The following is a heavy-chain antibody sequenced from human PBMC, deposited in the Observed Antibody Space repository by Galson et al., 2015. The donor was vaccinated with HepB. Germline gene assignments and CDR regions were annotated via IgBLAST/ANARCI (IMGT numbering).Heavy chain of an antibody. Sequence: SLRLSCAASGFTFSNYWMHWVRQAPGKGLVWVSRINSDGTYITYADSVKGRFTISRDNAKNTLYLQMNSPRAEDTALYYCARTRGAAASIFDYWGQGSLVTVSS. CDR3: ARTRGAAASIFDY. J-gene: IGHJ4*02. V-gene: IGHV3-74*01. CDR1: GFTFSNYW. CDR2: INSDGTYI. D-gene: IGHD6-13*01.